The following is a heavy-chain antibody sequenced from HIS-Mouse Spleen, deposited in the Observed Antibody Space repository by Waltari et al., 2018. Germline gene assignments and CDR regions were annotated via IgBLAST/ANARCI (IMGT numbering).Heavy chain of an antibody. CDR3: ARVPGDYSGAFDI. CDR2: IYYSGRT. J-gene: IGHJ3*02. CDR1: GGSISSSSIH. D-gene: IGHD4-17*01. V-gene: IGHV4-39*07. Sequence: QLQLQESGPGLVKPSETLSVTCTTSGGSISSSSIHWGLIRQPPGKGLEGIGSIYYSGRTYYNPSLKSRVTISVDTSKNQFSLKLSSVTAAYTAVYYCARVPGDYSGAFDIWGQGTMVTVSS.